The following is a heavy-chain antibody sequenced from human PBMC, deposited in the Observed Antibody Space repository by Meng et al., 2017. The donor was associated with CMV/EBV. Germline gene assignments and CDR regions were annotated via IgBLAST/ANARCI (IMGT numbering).Heavy chain of an antibody. Sequence: GESLKISCAASGFTFSSYRMHWVRQAPGKGLVWVSRINSDGSSTTYADSVKGRFTISRDNAKNTLYLQMNSLGDEDTAVYYCARRSSWYDYWGQGTLVTVSS. CDR3: ARRSSWYDY. CDR2: INSDGSST. J-gene: IGHJ4*02. V-gene: IGHV3-74*01. CDR1: GFTFSSYR. D-gene: IGHD6-13*01.